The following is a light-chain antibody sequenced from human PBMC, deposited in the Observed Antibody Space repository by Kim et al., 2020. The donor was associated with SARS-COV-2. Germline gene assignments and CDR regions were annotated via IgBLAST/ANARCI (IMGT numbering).Light chain of an antibody. V-gene: IGKV3-20*01. J-gene: IGKJ1*01. CDR2: GTS. Sequence: SAGERATLACRASQTISSDYLALYQQKPGQPPKLLIYGTSNRATDIPDRFSGSGSGTDFALTIKRLEPEDIAVYYCQQFVTSPWTFGQGTKVDIK. CDR1: QTISSDY. CDR3: QQFVTSPWT.